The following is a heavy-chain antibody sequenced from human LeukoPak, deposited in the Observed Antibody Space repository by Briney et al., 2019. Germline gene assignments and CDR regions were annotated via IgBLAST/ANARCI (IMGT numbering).Heavy chain of an antibody. Sequence: SISSYCWGWIRQPPGKGLEWVSYITTSGRTIYYADSVKGRFTISRDNAKNSLYLQMNSLRAEDTAVYYCARGEDYGTNSFDYWGQGTLVTVSS. CDR1: SISSYC. CDR3: ARGEDYGTNSFDY. J-gene: IGHJ4*02. V-gene: IGHV3-11*04. CDR2: ITTSGRTI. D-gene: IGHD4-17*01.